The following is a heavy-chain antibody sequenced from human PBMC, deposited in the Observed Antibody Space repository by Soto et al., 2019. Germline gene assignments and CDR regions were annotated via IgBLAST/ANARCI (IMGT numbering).Heavy chain of an antibody. CDR3: AKAPRGSYSYYFDY. Sequence: GGSLRLSCAASGFTFSSYAMSRVRQAPGKGLEWVSAISGSGGSTYYADSVKGRFTISRDNSKNTLYLQMNSLRAEDTAVYYCAKAPRGSYSYYFDYWGQGTLVTVSS. CDR2: ISGSGGST. V-gene: IGHV3-23*01. D-gene: IGHD1-26*01. CDR1: GFTFSSYA. J-gene: IGHJ4*02.